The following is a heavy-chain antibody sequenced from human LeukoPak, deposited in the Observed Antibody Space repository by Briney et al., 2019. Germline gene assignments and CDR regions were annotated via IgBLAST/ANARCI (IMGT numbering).Heavy chain of an antibody. CDR1: GFTFSSYA. J-gene: IGHJ4*02. CDR3: AKDLGYCSSTSYFLAPFDY. V-gene: IGHV3-23*01. Sequence: PGGSLRLSCAASGFTFSSYAMSWVRQAPGKGLEWVSAISGSGGSTYYADSVKGRFTISRDNSKNTLYLQMNSLRAEDTAVYYCAKDLGYCSSTSYFLAPFDYWGQGTLVTVSS. D-gene: IGHD2-2*01. CDR2: ISGSGGST.